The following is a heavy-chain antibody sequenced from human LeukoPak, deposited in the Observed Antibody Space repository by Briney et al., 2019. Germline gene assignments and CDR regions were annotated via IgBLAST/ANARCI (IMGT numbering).Heavy chain of an antibody. D-gene: IGHD6-13*01. CDR1: GGSISSSSYY. J-gene: IGHJ6*04. V-gene: IGHV4-39*01. Sequence: PSETLSLTCTVSGGSISSSSYYWGWIRQPPGKGLEWIGSIYYSGSTYYNPSLKSRVTISVGTSKNQFSLKLSSVTAADTAVYYCARPGIAAAETPFLDVWGKGTTVTVSS. CDR3: ARPGIAAAETPFLDV. CDR2: IYYSGST.